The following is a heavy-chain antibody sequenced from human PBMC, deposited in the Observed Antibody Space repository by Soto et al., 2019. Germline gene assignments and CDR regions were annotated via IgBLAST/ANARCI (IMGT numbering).Heavy chain of an antibody. CDR1: GGSISSSSYY. CDR3: ARLPEYSSGWYLDY. V-gene: IGHV4-39*01. CDR2: IYYSGST. Sequence: QLQLQESGPGLVKPSETLSLTCTVSGGSISSSSYYWGWIRQPPGKGLEWIGSIYYSGSTYYNPSLKTRVTVSVDTSRNQFPLKLSPVTAADTAVYYCARLPEYSSGWYLDYWGQGTLVTVSS. D-gene: IGHD6-19*01. J-gene: IGHJ4*02.